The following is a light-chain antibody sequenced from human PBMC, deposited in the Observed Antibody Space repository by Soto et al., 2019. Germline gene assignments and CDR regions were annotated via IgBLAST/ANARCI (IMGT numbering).Light chain of an antibody. CDR2: EVT. V-gene: IGLV2-14*01. J-gene: IGLJ1*01. CDR3: GSYRNSAYV. CDR1: SGDVGSYKY. Sequence: QSVLTQPASVSGSPGQSITISCTGTSGDVGSYKYVSWYQQGPGKAPKLMIYEVTNRPSGVSDRFSGSKSGNTASLTISGLRYEDEAEYFCGSYRNSAYVFGTGTKVTVL.